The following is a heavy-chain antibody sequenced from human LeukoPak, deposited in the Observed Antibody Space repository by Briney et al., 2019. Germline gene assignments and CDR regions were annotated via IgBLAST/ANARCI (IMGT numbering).Heavy chain of an antibody. Sequence: PGGSLRLSCAASGFPFSSYGMHWVRQAPGKGLEWVAFIRYDGSNKYYADSVKGRFTISRDNSKNTLYLQMNSLRAEDTAVYYCANQLRSYYYYYMDVWGKGTTVTVSS. D-gene: IGHD1-7*01. J-gene: IGHJ6*03. CDR2: IRYDGSNK. CDR1: GFPFSSYG. V-gene: IGHV3-30*02. CDR3: ANQLRSYYYYYMDV.